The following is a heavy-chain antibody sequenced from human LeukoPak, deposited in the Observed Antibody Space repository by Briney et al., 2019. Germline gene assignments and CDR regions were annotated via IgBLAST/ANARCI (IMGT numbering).Heavy chain of an antibody. Sequence: GGSLRLSCAASGFTFSSHWMHWVRQAPGKELVWVSRIESDGSSKMYADSVRGRFTISRDNAKNTLYLQMNSLRAEDTAVYYCAREHRGAGATVDYWGQGTLVTVSS. D-gene: IGHD1-26*01. CDR1: GFTFSSHW. CDR2: IESDGSSK. CDR3: AREHRGAGATVDY. J-gene: IGHJ4*02. V-gene: IGHV3-74*03.